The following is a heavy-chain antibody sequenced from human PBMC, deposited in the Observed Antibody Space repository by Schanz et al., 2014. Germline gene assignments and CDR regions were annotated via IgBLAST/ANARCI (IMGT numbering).Heavy chain of an antibody. CDR1: GFTSSNAW. D-gene: IGHD1-26*01. Sequence: EVQLVESGGGLVKPGGSLRLSCAASGFTSSNAWMSWVRQAPGKGLEWVAYIKHDGSEKYHVDSVKGRFTISRDNAKNSLFLLMSSLRAEDSAVYYCARGARQYSGSYSPSDYWGQGTLVTVSS. CDR2: IKHDGSEK. V-gene: IGHV3-7*01. J-gene: IGHJ4*02. CDR3: ARGARQYSGSYSPSDY.